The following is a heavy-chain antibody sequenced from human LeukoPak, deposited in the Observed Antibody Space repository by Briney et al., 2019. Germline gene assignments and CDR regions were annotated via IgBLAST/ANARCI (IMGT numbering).Heavy chain of an antibody. D-gene: IGHD2-2*01. CDR1: GGSISSYY. J-gene: IGHJ6*03. CDR3: ARLETRGGYQLLFVYYFYMDV. V-gene: IGHV4-59*08. CDR2: IYYSGST. Sequence: SETLSLTCTVSGGSISSYYWSWIRQPPGKGLEWIGYIYYSGSTNYNPSLKSRVTISVDTSKNQFSLKLSSVTAADTAVYYCARLETRGGYQLLFVYYFYMDVWGKGTTVTVSS.